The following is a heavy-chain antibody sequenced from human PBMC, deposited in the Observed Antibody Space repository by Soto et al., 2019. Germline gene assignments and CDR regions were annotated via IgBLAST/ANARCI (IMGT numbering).Heavy chain of an antibody. CDR2: IYYSGST. Sequence: QVQLQESGPGLVKPSETLSLTCTVSGGSINNYYWSWIRQPPGEGLEWIGYIYYSGSTNYNPSLKSRVTMSVDTSKNQFSLKLSSVTAADTAVYYCARDRGDYCDFYYFDYWGQGTLVTVSS. V-gene: IGHV4-59*01. D-gene: IGHD4-17*01. CDR3: ARDRGDYCDFYYFDY. J-gene: IGHJ4*02. CDR1: GGSINNYY.